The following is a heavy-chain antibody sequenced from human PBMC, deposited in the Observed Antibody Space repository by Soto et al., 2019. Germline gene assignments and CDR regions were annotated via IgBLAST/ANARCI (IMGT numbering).Heavy chain of an antibody. Sequence: SVKVSCKASGGTFSSYAISWVRQAPGQGLEWMGGIIPIFGTANYAQKFQGRVTITADESTSTAYMELSSLRSEDTAVYYCARDTEYCSGGSCYGRGVDYWGQGTLVTVSS. CDR2: IIPIFGTA. J-gene: IGHJ4*02. D-gene: IGHD2-15*01. CDR1: GGTFSSYA. V-gene: IGHV1-69*13. CDR3: ARDTEYCSGGSCYGRGVDY.